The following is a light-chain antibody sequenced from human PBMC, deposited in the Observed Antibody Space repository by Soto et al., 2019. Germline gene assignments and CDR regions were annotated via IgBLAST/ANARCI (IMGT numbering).Light chain of an antibody. CDR1: QSISIY. CDR2: DTS. V-gene: IGKV3-11*01. J-gene: IGKJ4*01. CDR3: QNRDNWPPLT. Sequence: EIVLTQSPATLSLSPGERATLSCRASQSISIYLAWYQQKPGQAPRLLIYDTSNRAPGIPARFRGGGSGTDFSLPISSLEPEDFAVYYCQNRDNWPPLTFGGGTRVEIK.